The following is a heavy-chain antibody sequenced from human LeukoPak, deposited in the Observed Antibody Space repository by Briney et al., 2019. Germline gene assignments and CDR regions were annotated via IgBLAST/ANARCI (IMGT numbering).Heavy chain of an antibody. D-gene: IGHD6-6*01. CDR3: AKDSGSSLPPHHHFDY. V-gene: IGHV3-30*02. J-gene: IGHJ4*02. CDR2: IRYDGSNK. CDR1: GFTFSSYG. Sequence: GGSLRLSCAASGFTFSSYGMHWVRQAPGKGLEWVAFIRYDGSNKYYADSVKGRFTISRDNSKNTLYLQMNSLRAEDTAVYYCAKDSGSSLPPHHHFDYWGQGTLVTVSS.